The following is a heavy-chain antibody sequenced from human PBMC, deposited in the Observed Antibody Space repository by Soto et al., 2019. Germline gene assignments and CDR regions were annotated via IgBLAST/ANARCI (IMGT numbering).Heavy chain of an antibody. Sequence: ASVKVSCKASGYTFTGYYMHWVRQAPGQGLEWMGWINPNSVGTNYAQKFQGMVTMTRDTSISTAYMALSRLRSDATAVYYCAGGGSGLAAGNYYYYYYGMDVWGQGTTVTVSS. V-gene: IGHV1-2*02. CDR2: INPNSVGT. J-gene: IGHJ6*02. CDR3: AGGGSGLAAGNYYYYYYGMDV. D-gene: IGHD6-13*01. CDR1: GYTFTGYY.